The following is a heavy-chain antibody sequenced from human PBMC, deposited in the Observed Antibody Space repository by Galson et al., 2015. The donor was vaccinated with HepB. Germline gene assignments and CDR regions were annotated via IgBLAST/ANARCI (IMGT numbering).Heavy chain of an antibody. J-gene: IGHJ4*02. CDR3: TSVFYSGYASVLLDY. CDR2: IRSKAYGGTT. V-gene: IGHV3-49*03. Sequence: SLRLSCAASEFTFSDYAMNWFRQAPGKGLEWVGFIRSKAYGGTTEYAATVKVRFTISRDDSKNNSYMQMISLKTEDTAVYYCTSVFYSGYASVLLDYWGQGTLVTVSS. CDR1: EFTFSDYA. D-gene: IGHD5-12*01.